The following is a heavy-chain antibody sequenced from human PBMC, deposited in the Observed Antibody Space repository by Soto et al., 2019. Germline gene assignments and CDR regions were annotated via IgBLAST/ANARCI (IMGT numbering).Heavy chain of an antibody. J-gene: IGHJ4*02. CDR3: AKEVQVHTPAFVY. V-gene: IGHV1-69*19. CDR2: ISPMFGAA. D-gene: IGHD3-10*01. CDR1: GGTFNTYA. Sequence: QVQLVKSGAEMKKPGSSVKVSCQSFGGTFNTYAMNWVRQAPGQGPEWMGDISPMFGAANYAPKFQGRVTITADESTGTSYMQLSSLTSEDTALYFCAKEVQVHTPAFVYWGQGTLVTVSS.